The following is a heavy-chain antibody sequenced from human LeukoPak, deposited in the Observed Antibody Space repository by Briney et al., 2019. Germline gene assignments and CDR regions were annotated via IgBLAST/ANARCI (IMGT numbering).Heavy chain of an antibody. CDR3: ARAPGGYCSSTSCSPFDY. D-gene: IGHD2-2*01. CDR1: GYPISSGYY. V-gene: IGHV4-38-2*01. CDR2: PYHRGNP. Sequence: AETLSLTCAVSGYPISSGYYWGWLRPPPGTGLEWIGNPYHRGNPFYDPSLKSRVTISVDKSKNQFSLKLSSVTAADTAVYYCARAPGGYCSSTSCSPFDYWGQGTLVTVSS. J-gene: IGHJ4*02.